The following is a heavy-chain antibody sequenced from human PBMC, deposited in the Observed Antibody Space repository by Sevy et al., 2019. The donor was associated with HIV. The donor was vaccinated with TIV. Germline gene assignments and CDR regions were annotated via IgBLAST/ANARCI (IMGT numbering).Heavy chain of an antibody. CDR3: VAANTWEDY. D-gene: IGHD1-26*01. CDR1: GFTFGSYW. Sequence: GGSLRLSCSASGFTFGSYWMDWVRQAPGKGLVWISGVNSDGSSTNYADSVKGRFTMSRDSAKNTLYLQMNSLRAEDTAVYFCVAANTWEDYWGQGTLVTVSS. J-gene: IGHJ4*02. CDR2: VNSDGSST. V-gene: IGHV3-74*01.